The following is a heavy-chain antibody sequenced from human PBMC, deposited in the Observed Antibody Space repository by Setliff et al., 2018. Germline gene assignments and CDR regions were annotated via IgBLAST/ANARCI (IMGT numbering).Heavy chain of an antibody. J-gene: IGHJ5*02. V-gene: IGHV4-30-4*08. CDR2: IYYSGST. D-gene: IGHD3-10*01. CDR1: GGSISGGDYY. Sequence: PSETLSLTCTVSGGSISGGDYYWSWIRQPPGKGLEWIGYIYYSGSTYYNPSLKSQVTISVDTSKNQFSLKLSSVTAADTAVYYCARAPPYYGSGLLWFDPWGQGTLVTVSS. CDR3: ARAPPYYGSGLLWFDP.